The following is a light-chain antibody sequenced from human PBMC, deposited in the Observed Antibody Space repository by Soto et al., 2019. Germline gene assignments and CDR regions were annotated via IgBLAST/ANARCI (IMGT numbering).Light chain of an antibody. V-gene: IGKV3-20*01. J-gene: IGKJ1*01. Sequence: ERVLAQSPGALSLSPGDRATLSCRGSQSVSSSYLAWYQQKPGQAPRLLIYGASSRATGIPDRFSGSGSGTDFTLTISRLEPEDFAVYYCQQYDSSPKTFGQGTKVDI. CDR3: QQYDSSPKT. CDR2: GAS. CDR1: QSVSSSY.